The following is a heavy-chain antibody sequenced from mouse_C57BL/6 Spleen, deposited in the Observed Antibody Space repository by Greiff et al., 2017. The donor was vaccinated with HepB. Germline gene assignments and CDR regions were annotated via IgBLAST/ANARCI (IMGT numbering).Heavy chain of an antibody. J-gene: IGHJ4*01. V-gene: IGHV5-12*01. Sequence: EVQVVESGGGLVQPGGSLKLSCAASGFTFSDYYMYWVRQTPEKRLEWVAYISNGGGSTYYPDTVKGRFTISRDNAKNTLYLQMSRLKSEDTAMYYCARQGGLRRGAMDYWGQGASVTVSS. D-gene: IGHD2-4*01. CDR2: ISNGGGST. CDR1: GFTFSDYY. CDR3: ARQGGLRRGAMDY.